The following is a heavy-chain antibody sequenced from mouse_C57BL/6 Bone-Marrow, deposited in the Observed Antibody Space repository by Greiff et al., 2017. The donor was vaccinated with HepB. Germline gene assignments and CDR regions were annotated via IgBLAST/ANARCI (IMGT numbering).Heavy chain of an antibody. Sequence: EVMLVESGGGLVKPGGSLKLSCAASGFTFSDYGMHWVRQAPEKGLEWVAYISSGSSTIYYADTVKGRFTISRDNATNTLFLQMTSLRSEDTAMYYCARTGYYGSSKYAMDYWGQGTSVTVSS. J-gene: IGHJ4*01. CDR2: ISSGSSTI. V-gene: IGHV5-17*01. CDR3: ARTGYYGSSKYAMDY. D-gene: IGHD1-1*01. CDR1: GFTFSDYG.